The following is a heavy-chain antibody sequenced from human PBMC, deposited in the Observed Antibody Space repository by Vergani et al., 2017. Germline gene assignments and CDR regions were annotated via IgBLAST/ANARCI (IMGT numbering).Heavy chain of an antibody. CDR1: GFPFSDYG. CDR2: ISNDGRHT. J-gene: IGHJ6*04. CDR3: RGEMDV. V-gene: IGHV3-30*03. Sequence: QVQLVESGGGEVQPGRSLRLSCSAAGFPFSDYGVHWVRQAPGKGLEWVALISNDGRHTYYADSVRGRFSISRDNSKNTLYLQMNSLRTEDTANYYCRGEMDVWGKGTTVTVSS.